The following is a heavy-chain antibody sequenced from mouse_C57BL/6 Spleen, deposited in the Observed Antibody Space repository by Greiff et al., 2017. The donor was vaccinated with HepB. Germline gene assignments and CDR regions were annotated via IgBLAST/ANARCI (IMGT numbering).Heavy chain of an antibody. Sequence: VQLQQSGAELVKPGASVKISCKASGYAFSSYWMNWVTQRPGKGLEWIGQIYPGDGDTTYNGKFKGKATLTADKSSSTAYMQLSSLTSEDSAVYFCARANYYGSSNRFDYWGQGTTLTVPS. CDR1: GYAFSSYW. CDR3: ARANYYGSSNRFDY. CDR2: IYPGDGDT. V-gene: IGHV1-80*01. J-gene: IGHJ2*01. D-gene: IGHD1-1*01.